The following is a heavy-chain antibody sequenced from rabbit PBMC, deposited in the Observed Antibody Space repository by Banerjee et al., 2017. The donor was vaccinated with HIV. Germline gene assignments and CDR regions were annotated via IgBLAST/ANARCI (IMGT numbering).Heavy chain of an antibody. CDR3: ARTVGYAVYGDGAFDL. CDR2: IDAGSSGST. Sequence: QSLEESGGDLVKPGASLTLTCTASGFDFSSNAMCWVRQAPGKGLEWIACIDAGSSGSTYYATWAKGRFTISKTSSTTVTLQMTSLTAADTATYFCARTVGYAVYGDGAFDLWGPGTLVTVS. CDR1: GFDFSSNA. V-gene: IGHV1S40*01. D-gene: IGHD6-1*01. J-gene: IGHJ4*01.